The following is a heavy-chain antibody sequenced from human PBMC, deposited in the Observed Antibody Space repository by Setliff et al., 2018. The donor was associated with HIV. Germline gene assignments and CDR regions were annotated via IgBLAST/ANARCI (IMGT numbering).Heavy chain of an antibody. CDR2: IFYSGST. D-gene: IGHD5-12*01. V-gene: IGHV4-31*03. CDR3: AREPATYNGYNWDYYGTDL. CDR1: GGSISSGIYY. J-gene: IGHJ6*02. Sequence: PSETLSLTCSVSGGSISSGIYYWSWIRQHPGKGLEGIGYIFYSGSTTYTPSLKSRLTISIDPSKNRFSLKLKSVPAADTAVDYCAREPATYNGYNWDYYGTDLGGQGTTVTAS.